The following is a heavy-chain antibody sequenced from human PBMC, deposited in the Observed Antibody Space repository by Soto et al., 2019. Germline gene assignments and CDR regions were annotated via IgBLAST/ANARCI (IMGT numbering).Heavy chain of an antibody. CDR2: IRSKANSYAT. CDR1: GFTFSGSA. D-gene: IGHD5-18*01. V-gene: IGHV3-73*02. J-gene: IGHJ6*02. Sequence: EVQLVESGGGLVQPGGSLKLSCAASGFTFSGSAMHWVRQASGKGLEWVGRIRSKANSYATAYAASVKGRFTISRDDSKNTAYLQTNSLKTEDTAVYYCTSDTARVYYGMDVWGQGSTGTVSS. CDR3: TSDTARVYYGMDV.